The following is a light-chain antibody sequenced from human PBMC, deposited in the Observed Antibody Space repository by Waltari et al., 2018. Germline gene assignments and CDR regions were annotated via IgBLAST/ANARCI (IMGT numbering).Light chain of an antibody. J-gene: IGLJ3*02. V-gene: IGLV2-23*01. CDR3: CSFAGRSWL. CDR2: ETT. Sequence: QSALPQPASVSASLGQSLTISCTGTSSDIGLYDLLSWYHQHPGKAPKLIIHETTKRPSGVPNRVSGSKSGNTASLTISGLQAEDEADYYCCSFAGRSWLFGGGTKLTVL. CDR1: SSDIGLYDL.